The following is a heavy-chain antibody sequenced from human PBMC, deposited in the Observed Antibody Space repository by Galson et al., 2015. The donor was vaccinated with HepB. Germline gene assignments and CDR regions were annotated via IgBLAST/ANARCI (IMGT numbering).Heavy chain of an antibody. CDR3: AKARGRAMVRGAPWGIFDY. CDR1: GFTFSSYA. Sequence: SLRLSCAASGFTFSSYAMSWVRQAPGKGLEWVSAISGSGGSTYYADSVKGRFTISRDNSKNTLYLQMNSLRAEDTAVYYCAKARGRAMVRGAPWGIFDYWGQGTLVTASS. V-gene: IGHV3-23*01. D-gene: IGHD3-10*01. J-gene: IGHJ4*02. CDR2: ISGSGGST.